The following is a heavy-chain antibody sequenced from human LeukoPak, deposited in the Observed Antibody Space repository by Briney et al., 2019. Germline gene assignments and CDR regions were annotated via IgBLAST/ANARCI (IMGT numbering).Heavy chain of an antibody. D-gene: IGHD4-17*01. CDR1: GYTFTDYY. Sequence: ASVKVSCKASGYTFTDYYMHWVRQAPGQGLEWVGSFNPYSGATKYAQKLQGRVTMTGDTSISTAYLQLGRVIGDDTAVYYCAKNGDYGYAMDVWGQGTTVTVSS. V-gene: IGHV1-2*02. CDR3: AKNGDYGYAMDV. CDR2: FNPYSGAT. J-gene: IGHJ6*02.